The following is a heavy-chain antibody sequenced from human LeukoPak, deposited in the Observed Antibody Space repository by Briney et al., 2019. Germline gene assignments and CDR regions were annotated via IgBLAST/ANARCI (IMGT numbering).Heavy chain of an antibody. CDR3: ARSRMVGEGAFDI. CDR2: IYYSGST. Sequence: SETLSLTCTASGDSISKTNYYWAWIRQPPGKPLEWIGIIYYSGSTYYNPYLESRITMSVDTSKKQFSLKLTSVTAADTAVYYCARSRMVGEGAFDIWGQGTLVTVSS. J-gene: IGHJ3*02. V-gene: IGHV4-39*01. D-gene: IGHD3-16*01. CDR1: GDSISKTNYY.